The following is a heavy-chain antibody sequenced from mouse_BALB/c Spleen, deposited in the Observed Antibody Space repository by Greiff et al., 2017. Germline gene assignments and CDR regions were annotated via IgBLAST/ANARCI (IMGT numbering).Heavy chain of an antibody. D-gene: IGHD1-1*01. Sequence: EVKLMESGPSLVKPSQTLSLTCSVTGDSITSGYWNWIRKFPGNKLEYMGYISYSGSTYYNPSLKSRISITRDTSKNQYYLQLNSVTTEDTATYYCARYYYGSSFSYYFDYWGQGTTLTVSS. V-gene: IGHV3-8*02. CDR3: ARYYYGSSFSYYFDY. CDR2: ISYSGST. J-gene: IGHJ2*01. CDR1: GDSITSGY.